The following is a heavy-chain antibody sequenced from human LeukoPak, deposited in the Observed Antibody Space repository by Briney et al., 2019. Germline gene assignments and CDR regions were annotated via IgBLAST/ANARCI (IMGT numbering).Heavy chain of an antibody. V-gene: IGHV3-74*01. CDR3: TRDRGYSSDY. D-gene: IGHD6-13*01. CDR1: GFTFSSYW. CDR2: ISSEGSGT. J-gene: IGHJ4*02. Sequence: GGSLRLSCAASGFTFSSYWVHWARQAPGKGLVWVSGISSEGSGTTYADSVKGRFTISRDNAKNTLYLQMNSLRTEDTAVYYCTRDRGYSSDYWGQGTLVTVSS.